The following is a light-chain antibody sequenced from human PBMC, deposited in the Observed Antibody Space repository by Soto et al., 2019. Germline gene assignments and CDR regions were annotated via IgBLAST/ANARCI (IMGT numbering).Light chain of an antibody. CDR3: QQYHIYSGT. V-gene: IGKV1-5*01. CDR2: DAS. Sequence: DIQMTQSPATLSASVGDRVAITCRASQSISQWVAWYQQKPGRAPELLIYDASKLKSGVPSRFSGSGSGTEFTLTINSLQPDDFATYYCQQYHIYSGTFGQGTKVDI. J-gene: IGKJ1*01. CDR1: QSISQW.